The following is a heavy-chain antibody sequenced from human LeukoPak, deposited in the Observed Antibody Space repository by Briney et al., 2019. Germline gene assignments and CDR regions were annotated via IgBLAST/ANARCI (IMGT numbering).Heavy chain of an antibody. CDR1: GFTFSNTW. D-gene: IGHD6-13*01. V-gene: IGHV3-15*01. Sequence: AESLRLSCAASGFTFSNTWMSWVRHAPGNGLGWAGRIQSKTDGGTTDYAAPVKDRFTISGDDSKTTLYLQMNSLKTEDTAVYCCTTGLRAADTNSGQGTLVTVSS. CDR3: TTGLRAADTN. CDR2: IQSKTDGGTT. J-gene: IGHJ4*02.